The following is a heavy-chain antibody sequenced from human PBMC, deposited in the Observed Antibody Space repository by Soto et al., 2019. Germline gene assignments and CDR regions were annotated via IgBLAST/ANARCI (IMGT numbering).Heavy chain of an antibody. D-gene: IGHD6-6*01. V-gene: IGHV1-69*13. CDR2: IIPIFGTA. J-gene: IGHJ3*02. CDR1: GGTFSSYA. CDR3: AIMGTINEYSSSSGAFDI. Sequence: SVKVSCKASGGTFSSYAISWVRQAPGQGLEWMGGIIPIFGTANDAQKFQGRVTITADESTSTAYMELSSLRSEDTAVYYCAIMGTINEYSSSSGAFDIWGQGTMVTVS.